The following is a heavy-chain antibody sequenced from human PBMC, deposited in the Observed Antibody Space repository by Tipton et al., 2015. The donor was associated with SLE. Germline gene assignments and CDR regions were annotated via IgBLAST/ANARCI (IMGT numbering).Heavy chain of an antibody. V-gene: IGHV4-61*09. Sequence: TLSLTCTVSGGSISSGSYYWSWIRQPAGKGLEWIGHIYTTGNTNYNPSLKSRVTISLDTSKNQFSLKLISVTAADTAVYYCARDEDIVVGSLDIWGQGTMVSVSS. CDR2: IYTTGNT. J-gene: IGHJ3*02. D-gene: IGHD2-15*01. CDR3: ARDEDIVVGSLDI. CDR1: GGSISSGSYY.